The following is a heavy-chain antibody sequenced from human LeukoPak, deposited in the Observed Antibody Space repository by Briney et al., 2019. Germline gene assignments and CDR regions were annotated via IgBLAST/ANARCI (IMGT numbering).Heavy chain of an antibody. CDR1: GGSITSYY. CDR3: ARTTMVRGTYYMDV. Sequence: SETLSLTCTVSGGSITSYYRSWIRQTPGKGLEWIGCIYYSGYTNYKSSLKSRVTISVDTSKNQFSLKLSSVTAADTAVYYCARTTMVRGTYYMDVWGKGTTVTVSS. CDR2: IYYSGYT. D-gene: IGHD3-10*01. V-gene: IGHV4-59*01. J-gene: IGHJ6*03.